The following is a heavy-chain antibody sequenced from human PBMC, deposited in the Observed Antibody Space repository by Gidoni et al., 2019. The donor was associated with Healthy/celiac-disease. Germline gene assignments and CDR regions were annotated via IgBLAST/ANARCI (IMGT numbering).Heavy chain of an antibody. CDR2: IYWNDDK. D-gene: IGHD3-10*01. Sequence: QITLKESGPTLVKPTQTLTLTCTFSGFSLSTSRVGVGWIRQPPGKALEWLALIYWNDDKRYSPSLKSRLTITKDTPKNQVVLTMTNMDPVDTATYYCAHRLEGGNFYGTPGFDYWGQGTLVTVSS. V-gene: IGHV2-5*01. J-gene: IGHJ4*02. CDR3: AHRLEGGNFYGTPGFDY. CDR1: GFSLSTSRVG.